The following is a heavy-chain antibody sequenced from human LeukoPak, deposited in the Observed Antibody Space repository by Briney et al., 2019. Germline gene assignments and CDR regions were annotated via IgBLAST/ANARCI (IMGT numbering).Heavy chain of an antibody. J-gene: IGHJ6*04. CDR3: ATRQLWTYYYYGMDV. CDR2: IYYSGST. CDR1: GGSISSGGYY. V-gene: IGHV4-61*08. Sequence: PSQTLSLTCTVSGGSISSGGYYWSWIRQHPGKGLEWIGYIYYSGSTNYNPSLKGRVTISVDTSKNQFSLKLSSVTAADTAVYYCATRQLWTYYYYGMDVWGKGTTVTVSS. D-gene: IGHD5-18*01.